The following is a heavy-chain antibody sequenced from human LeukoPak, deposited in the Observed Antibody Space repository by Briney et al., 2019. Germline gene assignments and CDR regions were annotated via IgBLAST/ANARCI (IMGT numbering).Heavy chain of an antibody. CDR2: IYHSGST. CDR1: GGSISSSNW. CDR3: ARVMIDCSGGSCYSGDFDY. V-gene: IGHV4-4*02. Sequence: SETLSLTCAVSGGSISSSNWWSWVRQPPGKGLEWIGEIYHSGSTNYNPSLKSRVTISVDKSKNQFSLKLSSVTAADTAVYYCARVMIDCSGGSCYSGDFDYWGQGTLVTVSS. D-gene: IGHD2-15*01. J-gene: IGHJ4*02.